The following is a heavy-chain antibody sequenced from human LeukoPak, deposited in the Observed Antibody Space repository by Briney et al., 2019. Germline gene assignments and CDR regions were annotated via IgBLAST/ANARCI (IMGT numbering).Heavy chain of an antibody. CDR3: ARDLSEYCGGDCSPRGVVWFDP. V-gene: IGHV1-69*06. D-gene: IGHD2-21*02. J-gene: IGHJ5*02. CDR1: GGTFSSYA. Sequence: ASVKVSCKASGGTFSSYAISWVRQAPGQGLEWMGGIIPIFGTANYAQKFQGRVTITADKSTSTAYMELSSLRSEDTAVYYCARDLSEYCGGDCSPRGVVWFDPWGQGTLVTVSS. CDR2: IIPIFGTA.